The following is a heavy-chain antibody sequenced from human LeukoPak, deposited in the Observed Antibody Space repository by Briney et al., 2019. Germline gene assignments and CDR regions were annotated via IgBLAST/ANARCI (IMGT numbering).Heavy chain of an antibody. CDR1: GFTFSSYE. J-gene: IGHJ1*01. CDR3: VKERVNLPRRVTLYFFHV. V-gene: IGHV3-48*03. CDR2: ISSSGSTI. Sequence: GGSLRLSCAASGFTFSSYEMNWVRQAPGKGLGWVSYISSSGSTIYYADSVKGRFTFSRDNAKNTLYLQMNSLRAEDTAVYYGVKERVNLPRRVTLYFFHVWGEGTPVT. D-gene: IGHD2-8*01.